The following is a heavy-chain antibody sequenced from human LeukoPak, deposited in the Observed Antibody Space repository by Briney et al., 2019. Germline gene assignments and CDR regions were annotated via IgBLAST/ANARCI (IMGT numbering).Heavy chain of an antibody. V-gene: IGHV1-2*02. J-gene: IGHJ4*02. CDR3: ARDRRGGSYYYFDY. Sequence: ASVKVSCKASGYTFTGYYMHWVRQAPGQGLEWMGWINPNSGGTNYAQKFQGRVTMTRDTSISTAYMELSRPRSDDTAVYYCARDRRGGSYYYFDYWGQGTLVTVSS. D-gene: IGHD1-26*01. CDR2: INPNSGGT. CDR1: GYTFTGYY.